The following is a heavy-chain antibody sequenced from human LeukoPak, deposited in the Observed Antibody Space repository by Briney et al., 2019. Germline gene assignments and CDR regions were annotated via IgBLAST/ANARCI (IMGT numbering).Heavy chain of an antibody. CDR3: ARSSGYMSY. V-gene: IGHV4-38-2*02. Sequence: SEALSLTCTVSHYSISSNYYWGWIWQPPGKGLEWIGSIYHSGSTYYNPSLKSRVTISVDTSKNQFSLKLTSVTAADTAVYYCARSSGYMSYWGQGTLVTVSS. J-gene: IGHJ4*02. D-gene: IGHD3-22*01. CDR1: HYSISSNYY. CDR2: IYHSGST.